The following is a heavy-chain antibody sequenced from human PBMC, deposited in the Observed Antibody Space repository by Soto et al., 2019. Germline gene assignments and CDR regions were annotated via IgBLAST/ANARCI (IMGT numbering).Heavy chain of an antibody. CDR3: ARIEMASIK. J-gene: IGHJ4*02. Sequence: SETLSLTCSVSGASIRSGGSYWSWLRQSPGKGLEWIGHIYYTGSTFYSPSLKSRLTISLDTSNIQFSLDLRSVSAGDTAMYYCARIEMASIKWGRGTLVTVSS. V-gene: IGHV4-31*03. CDR1: GASIRSGGSY. D-gene: IGHD5-12*01. CDR2: IYYTGST.